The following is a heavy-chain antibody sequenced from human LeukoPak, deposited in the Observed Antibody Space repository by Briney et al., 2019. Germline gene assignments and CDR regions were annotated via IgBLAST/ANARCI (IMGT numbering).Heavy chain of an antibody. CDR2: INPNSGGT. CDR1: GYTFTGYY. Sequence: GASVKVSCKASGYTFTGYYMHWVRQAPGQGLEWMGWINPNSGGTNYAQKFQGRVTMTRDTSISTAYMELSRLRSDDTAVYYCAREPAIIAAAGFDYWGQGTLVTVSS. J-gene: IGHJ4*02. V-gene: IGHV1-2*02. CDR3: AREPAIIAAAGFDY. D-gene: IGHD6-13*01.